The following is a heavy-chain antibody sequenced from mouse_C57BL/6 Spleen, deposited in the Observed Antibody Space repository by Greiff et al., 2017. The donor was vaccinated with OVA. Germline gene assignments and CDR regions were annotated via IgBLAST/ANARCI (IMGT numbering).Heavy chain of an antibody. J-gene: IGHJ2*01. CDR1: GYSFTGYY. D-gene: IGHD2-1*01. Sequence: EVKLMESGPELVKPGASVKISCKASGYSFTGYYMNWVKQSPEKSLEWIGEINPSTGGTTYNQKFKAKATLTVDKSSSTAYMQLKSLTSEYSAVYYCARSDYGNYLDYWGQGTTLTVSS. V-gene: IGHV1-42*01. CDR3: ARSDYGNYLDY. CDR2: INPSTGGT.